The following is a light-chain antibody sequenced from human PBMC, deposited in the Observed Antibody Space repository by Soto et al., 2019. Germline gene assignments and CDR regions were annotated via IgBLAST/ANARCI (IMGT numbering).Light chain of an antibody. CDR2: KAS. CDR1: QSISSW. J-gene: IGKJ3*01. CDR3: QQSFT. V-gene: IGKV1-5*03. Sequence: DIQMTQSPSTLSASVGDRVSITCRASQSISSWLAWYQPKPGKAPKLLIYKASTLESGVPSRFSGSGSGTEFTLTISSLQPDDFATYYCQQSFTFGPGTKVDIK.